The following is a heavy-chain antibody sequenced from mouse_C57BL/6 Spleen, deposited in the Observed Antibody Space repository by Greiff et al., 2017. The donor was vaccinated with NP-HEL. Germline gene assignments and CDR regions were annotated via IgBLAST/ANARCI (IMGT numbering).Heavy chain of an antibody. CDR2: INPNNGGT. J-gene: IGHJ4*01. V-gene: IGHV1-18*01. CDR3: ARLVRWGGYAMDY. D-gene: IGHD2-3*01. Sequence: VQLQQSGPELVKPGASVKLPCKASGYTFTDYNMDWVKQSPGKSLEWIGDINPNNGGTIYNQKFKGKATLTVDKSSSTAYMELRSLTSEDTAVYYCARLVRWGGYAMDYWGKGTSVTVSS. CDR1: GYTFTDYN.